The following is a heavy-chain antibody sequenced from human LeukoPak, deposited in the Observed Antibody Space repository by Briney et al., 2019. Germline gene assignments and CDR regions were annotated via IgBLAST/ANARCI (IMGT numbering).Heavy chain of an antibody. CDR1: GYIFTSFY. J-gene: IGHJ3*02. Sequence: ASVKVSCKASGYIFTSFYMHWVRQAPGQGLEWMGIINPSGGSTSYAQKFQGRVTMTRDTSTSTVYMELSSLRSEDTAVYYCARVRTSYEDSDAFDIWGQGTMVTVSS. CDR2: INPSGGST. CDR3: ARVRTSYEDSDAFDI. V-gene: IGHV1-46*01. D-gene: IGHD1-26*01.